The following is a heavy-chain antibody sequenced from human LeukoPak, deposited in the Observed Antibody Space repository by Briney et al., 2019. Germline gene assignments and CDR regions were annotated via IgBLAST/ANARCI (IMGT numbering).Heavy chain of an antibody. V-gene: IGHV3-23*01. CDR3: AKRLAVAGQYDFDY. CDR2: ISGGEGFT. Sequence: PGGSLRLSCAASGFTFSNYSMSWVRQAPGKGLEWVSAISGGEGFTYYADSVKGRFTISRDNSKNTLYLQMNSLRAEDTAVYYCAKRLAVAGQYDFDYWGQGTLVTVSS. J-gene: IGHJ4*02. D-gene: IGHD6-19*01. CDR1: GFTFSNYS.